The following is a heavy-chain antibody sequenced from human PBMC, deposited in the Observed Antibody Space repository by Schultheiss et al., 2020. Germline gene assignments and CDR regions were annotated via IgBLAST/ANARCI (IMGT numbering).Heavy chain of an antibody. V-gene: IGHV3-21*01. D-gene: IGHD6-19*01. CDR2: ISSSSSYI. Sequence: GGSLRLSCAASGFTFSHAWMSWVRQAPGKGLEWVSSISSSSSYIYYVDSVKGRFTISRDNAKNSLYLQMNSLRAEDTAVYYCARDLRYSSGEDYWGQGTLVTVSS. J-gene: IGHJ4*02. CDR3: ARDLRYSSGEDY. CDR1: GFTFSHAW.